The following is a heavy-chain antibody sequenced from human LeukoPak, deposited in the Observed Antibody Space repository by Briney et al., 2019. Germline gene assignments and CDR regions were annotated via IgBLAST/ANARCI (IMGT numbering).Heavy chain of an antibody. Sequence: GGSLRLSCAASGFTFSSYAMHWVRQAPGKGLQWLALTSDDGSAKYYADSVKGRFTISRDNSQNTLYLQMNSLRADETAIYYCTRAPGGFHGDYSPIAYWGQGTLVTVSS. CDR1: GFTFSSYA. CDR3: TRAPGGFHGDYSPIAY. CDR2: TSDDGSAK. J-gene: IGHJ4*02. D-gene: IGHD4-17*01. V-gene: IGHV3-30-3*01.